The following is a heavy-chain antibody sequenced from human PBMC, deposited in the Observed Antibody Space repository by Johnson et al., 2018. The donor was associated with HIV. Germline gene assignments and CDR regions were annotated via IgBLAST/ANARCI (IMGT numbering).Heavy chain of an antibody. CDR3: AREGWGSEACDI. V-gene: IGHV3-33*08. J-gene: IGHJ3*02. CDR2: IWYDGSNK. CDR1: GFTFSSYG. D-gene: IGHD3-16*01. Sequence: QVQLVESGGGLVQPGGSLRLSCIASGFTFSSYGMHWVRQAPGKGLEWVAVIWYDGSNKYYADSVKGRFTISRDNSKHTLYLQMNSLRAEDTAVYYWAREGWGSEACDIWGQGTMVTVSS.